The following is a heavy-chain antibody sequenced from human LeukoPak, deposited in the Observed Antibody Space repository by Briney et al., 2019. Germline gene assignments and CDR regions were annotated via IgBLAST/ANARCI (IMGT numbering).Heavy chain of an antibody. V-gene: IGHV3-23*01. CDR3: AKEDDSSWYGY. J-gene: IGHJ4*02. CDR1: GFTFSDYA. CDR2: ISGSGGST. Sequence: GGSLRLSCAASGFTFSDYAMSWVRQAPGKGLEWVSAISGSGGSTFYADSVKGRFTISRDNSKNTLYLQMNSLRAEDTDVYYCAKEDDSSWYGYWGQGTLITVSS. D-gene: IGHD6-13*01.